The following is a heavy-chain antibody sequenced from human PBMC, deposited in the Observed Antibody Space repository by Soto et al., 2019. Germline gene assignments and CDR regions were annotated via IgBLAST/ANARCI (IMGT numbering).Heavy chain of an antibody. CDR3: ANLVTGGTYSASGN. CDR1: GFTFSTYA. V-gene: IGHV3-23*01. CDR2: INDNGGST. Sequence: EVQLLESGGGLVQPGGSLRLSCAASGFTFSTYAMSWVRQAPGKGLEWVSTINDNGGSTYYADAVKGRFTVSRDNPKHTLYLQMRSLRAEDAAVYYCANLVTGGTYSASGNWGQATLLTVSS. J-gene: IGHJ4*02. D-gene: IGHD2-8*02.